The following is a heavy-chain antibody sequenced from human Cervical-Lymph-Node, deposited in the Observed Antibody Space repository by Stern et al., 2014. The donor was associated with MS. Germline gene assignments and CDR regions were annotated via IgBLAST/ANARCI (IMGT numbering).Heavy chain of an antibody. J-gene: IGHJ4*02. D-gene: IGHD6-19*01. CDR2: IIPTFGTA. Sequence: QVQLVQSGAAVKKPGSSVKVSCKASGGTFSSYAISWVRQAPGQGLEWMGGIIPTFGTANNAQKFQGRVTITADESTSTAYMELSSLRSEDTAVYYCATLKVAVADNETPAWGQGTLVTVSS. CDR1: GGTFSSYA. CDR3: ATLKVAVADNETPA. V-gene: IGHV1-69*01.